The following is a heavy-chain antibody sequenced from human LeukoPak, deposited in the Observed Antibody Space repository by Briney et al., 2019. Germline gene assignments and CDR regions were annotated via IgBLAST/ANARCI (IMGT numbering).Heavy chain of an antibody. CDR2: ISSSRSDI. J-gene: IGHJ4*02. CDR3: ASDVGYCSGGSCYPLGY. D-gene: IGHD2-15*01. CDR1: GFTFRSYS. V-gene: IGHV3-21*01. Sequence: GGSLRLSCAASGFTFRSYSMNWVRQARGKGLEWVSSISSSRSDIYYADWVKRRFTISRDNAKNSLYLQMNSLRAEDTAVYYCASDVGYCSGGSCYPLGYWGQGTLVTVSS.